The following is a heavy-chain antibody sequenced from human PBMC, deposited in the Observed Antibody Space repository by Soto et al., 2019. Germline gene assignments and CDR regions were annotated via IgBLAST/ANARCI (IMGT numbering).Heavy chain of an antibody. D-gene: IGHD4-17*01. CDR3: ARHGTDYGVDY. CDR2: IYYSGST. J-gene: IGHJ4*02. CDR1: GGSISSSSYY. V-gene: IGHV4-39*01. Sequence: SETLSLTCTVSGGSISSSSYYWGWIRQPPGKGLEWIGSIYYSGSTYYNPPLKSRVTISVDTSKNQFSLKPSSVTAADTAVYYCARHGTDYGVDYWGQGTLVTVSS.